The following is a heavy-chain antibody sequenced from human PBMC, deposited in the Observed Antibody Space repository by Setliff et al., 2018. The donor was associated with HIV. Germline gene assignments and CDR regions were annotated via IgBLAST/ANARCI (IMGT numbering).Heavy chain of an antibody. J-gene: IGHJ4*02. D-gene: IGHD1-7*01. V-gene: IGHV4-39*01. CDR3: ARGKRGGNYYFDY. Sequence: PSETLSLTCTVSGGSISDYSDYWGWSRQPPGKGLEWIGNIYYSGSTYYNPSLKSRVTMSVDTSKNQFSLKLSSVTATDTAVYYCARGKRGGNYYFDYWGQGTLVTVSS. CDR1: GGSISDYSDY. CDR2: IYYSGST.